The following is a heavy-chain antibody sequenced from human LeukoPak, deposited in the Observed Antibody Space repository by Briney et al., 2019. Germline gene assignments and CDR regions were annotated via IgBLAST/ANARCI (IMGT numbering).Heavy chain of an antibody. D-gene: IGHD4-23*01. V-gene: IGHV3-30*02. Sequence: PGGSLRLSCAASGFTFSSYGMHWVREAPGKGLEWVAFIRYDGSNKYYADSVKGRFTISRDNSKNTLYLQMNSLRAEDTAVYYCAKDDLRWYYHDAFDIWGQGTMVTVSS. CDR2: IRYDGSNK. CDR1: GFTFSSYG. J-gene: IGHJ3*02. CDR3: AKDDLRWYYHDAFDI.